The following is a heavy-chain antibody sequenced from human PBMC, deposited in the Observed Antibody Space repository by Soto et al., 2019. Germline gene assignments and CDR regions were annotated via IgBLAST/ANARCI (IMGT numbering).Heavy chain of an antibody. CDR2: ISAYNGNT. D-gene: IGHD5-12*01. CDR3: ARDIEGYSGYWLGSGAPPTGGY. Sequence: GASVKVSCKASGYTFTSYGISWVRQAPGQGLEWMGWISAYNGNTNYAQKLQGRVTMTTDTSTSTAYMELRSLRSDDTAVYYCARDIEGYSGYWLGSGAPPTGGYWGQGTLVTVSS. CDR1: GYTFTSYG. V-gene: IGHV1-18*01. J-gene: IGHJ4*02.